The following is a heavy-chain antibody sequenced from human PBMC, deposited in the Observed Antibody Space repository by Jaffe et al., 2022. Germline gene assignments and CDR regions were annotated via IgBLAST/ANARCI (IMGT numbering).Heavy chain of an antibody. CDR3: TRSDYDYIWGSHFRFYYMDV. CDR2: IRSKAYGGTT. J-gene: IGHJ6*03. CDR1: GFTFGDYA. D-gene: IGHD3-16*01. V-gene: IGHV3-49*03. Sequence: EVQLVESGGGLVQPGRSLRLSCTASGFTFGDYAMSWFRQAPGKGLEWVGFIRSKAYGGTTEYAASVKGRFTISRDDSKSIAYLQMNSLKTEDTAVYYCTRSDYDYIWGSHFRFYYMDVWGKGTTVTVSS.